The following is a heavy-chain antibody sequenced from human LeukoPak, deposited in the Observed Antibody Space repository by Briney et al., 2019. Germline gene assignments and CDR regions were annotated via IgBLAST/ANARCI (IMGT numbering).Heavy chain of an antibody. CDR3: ARISIAARRGDYYYYMDV. V-gene: IGHV4-59*05. J-gene: IGHJ6*03. CDR2: IYYSGST. CDR1: GGSISSYY. D-gene: IGHD6-6*01. Sequence: SETLSLTCTVSGGSISSYYWSWIRQPPGKGLEWIGSIYYSGSTYYNPSLKSRVTISVDTSKSQFSLKLSSVTAADTAVYYCARISIAARRGDYYYYMDVWGKGTTVTVSS.